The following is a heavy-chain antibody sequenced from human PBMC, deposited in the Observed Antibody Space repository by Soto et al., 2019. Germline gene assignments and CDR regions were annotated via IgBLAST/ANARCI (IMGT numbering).Heavy chain of an antibody. CDR2: IYYSGGT. CDR1: GGSISSYY. J-gene: IGHJ4*02. Sequence: QVQLQESGPGLVKPSETLSLTCTVSGGSISSYYWSWIRQPPGKGLEWTGYIYYSGGTNYNPTLRSRVTISVDTSKNRFSLKLSSVNAADTAVYYCARGCITIVRGVTDYFDYWGQGTLVTVFS. D-gene: IGHD3-10*01. V-gene: IGHV4-59*08. CDR3: ARGCITIVRGVTDYFDY.